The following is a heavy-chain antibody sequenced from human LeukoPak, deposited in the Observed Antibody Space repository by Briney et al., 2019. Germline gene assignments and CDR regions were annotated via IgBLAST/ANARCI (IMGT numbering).Heavy chain of an antibody. J-gene: IGHJ4*02. CDR2: IIPIFGTA. Sequence: ASVKVSCKASGGTFSGYAISWVRQAPGQGLEWMGGIIPIFGTANYAQKFQGRVTITADESTSTAYMELSSLRSEDTAVYYCARSVGATTEGYFDYWGQGTLVTVSS. V-gene: IGHV1-69*13. CDR1: GGTFSGYA. D-gene: IGHD1-26*01. CDR3: ARSVGATTEGYFDY.